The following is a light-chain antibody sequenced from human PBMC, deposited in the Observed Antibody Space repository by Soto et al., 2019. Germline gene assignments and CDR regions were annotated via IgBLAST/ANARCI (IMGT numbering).Light chain of an antibody. Sequence: QLVLTQPPSASGTPGQRVTISCSGSSSNIGSNSVNWYQQLPGTAPKVVIYDNHQRPSGVPDRFSGSKSGTSASLGISGLHPEDEADYYCASWDNSLNGLVFGGGTKLTVL. CDR3: ASWDNSLNGLV. CDR2: DNH. CDR1: SSNIGSNS. V-gene: IGLV1-44*01. J-gene: IGLJ3*02.